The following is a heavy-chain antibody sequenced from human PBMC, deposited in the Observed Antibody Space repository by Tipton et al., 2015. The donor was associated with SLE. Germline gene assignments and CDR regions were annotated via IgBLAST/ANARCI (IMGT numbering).Heavy chain of an antibody. J-gene: IGHJ3*02. CDR3: ASLEGYYDFWSGYYAFDI. CDR2: IYYSGST. V-gene: IGHV4-59*11. CDR1: GGSISSHY. D-gene: IGHD3-3*01. Sequence: LRLSCTVSGGSISSHYWSWIRQPPGKGLEWIGYIYYSGSTNYNPSLKSRVTISVDTSKNQFSLKLSSVTAADTAVYYCASLEGYYDFWSGYYAFDIWGHGTMVTVSS.